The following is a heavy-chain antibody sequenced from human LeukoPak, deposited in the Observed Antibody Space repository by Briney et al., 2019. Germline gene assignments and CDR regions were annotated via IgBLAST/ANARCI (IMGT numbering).Heavy chain of an antibody. Sequence: SETLSLTCTVSGGFISNSNYYWGWIRQPPGKGLEWIGGAYYSGTTYYSPSLKSRVTLSVDTSRNHFSLNLNSVTAADTAVYYCARHSSSAWYYYFDYWGQGSFVTVSS. J-gene: IGHJ4*02. V-gene: IGHV4-39*01. CDR2: AYYSGTT. D-gene: IGHD6-19*01. CDR1: GGFISNSNYY. CDR3: ARHSSSAWYYYFDY.